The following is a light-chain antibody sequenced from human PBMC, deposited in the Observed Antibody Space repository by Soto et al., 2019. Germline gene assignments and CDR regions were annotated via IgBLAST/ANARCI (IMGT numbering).Light chain of an antibody. CDR2: GAS. V-gene: IGKV1-39*01. CDR1: QSITNY. CDR3: QQSFSIPIT. Sequence: DIQMTQSPSSLSASVGDRVTITCRASQSITNYLNWYQQKPGKAPKVLIYGASSLQSGVPSRFSGSGFGTDFTLTISSLQPADFATYYCQQSFSIPITFGGGTKVEIK. J-gene: IGKJ4*01.